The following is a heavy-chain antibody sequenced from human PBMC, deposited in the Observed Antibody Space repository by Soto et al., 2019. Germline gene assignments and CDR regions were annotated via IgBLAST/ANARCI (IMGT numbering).Heavy chain of an antibody. CDR1: GGTFSSYS. J-gene: IGHJ5*02. D-gene: IGHD2-2*01. Sequence: SVKVSCKASGGTFSSYSFSWVRQPPGQGLEWMGRVIPILGMANYAQKFQGRVTVTADKSTSTVYMELSSLRSEDTAVYYCARGGAVVVPGAVDGHNWFDPWGQGTLVTVSS. CDR3: ARGGAVVVPGAVDGHNWFDP. V-gene: IGHV1-69*04. CDR2: VIPILGMA.